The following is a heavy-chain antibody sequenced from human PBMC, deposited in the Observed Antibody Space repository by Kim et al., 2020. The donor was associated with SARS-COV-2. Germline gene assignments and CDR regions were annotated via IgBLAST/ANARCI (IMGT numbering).Heavy chain of an antibody. CDR3: ARDSSSSYIGYYFDY. J-gene: IGHJ4*02. V-gene: IGHV3-48*02. CDR2: ISSSSSTI. D-gene: IGHD6-6*01. CDR1: GFTFSSYS. Sequence: GGSLGLSCAASGFTFSSYSMNWVRQAPGKGLEWVSYISSSSSTIYYADSVKGRFTISRDNAKNSLYLQMNSLRDEDTAVNYCARDSSSSYIGYYFDYWGQGTLVTVSS.